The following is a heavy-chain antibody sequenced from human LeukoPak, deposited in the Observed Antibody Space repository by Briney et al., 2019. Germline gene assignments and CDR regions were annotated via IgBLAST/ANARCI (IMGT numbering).Heavy chain of an antibody. V-gene: IGHV3-30*02. J-gene: IGHJ4*02. D-gene: IGHD1-26*01. Sequence: GGSLRLSCAASGFTFSSYGMHWVRQAPGKGLEWVAFIRDDGSNKYYADSVKGRFTISRDNSKNTLYLQMNSLRAEDTAVYYCAKDQSGSYEGLDYWGQGTLVAVSS. CDR1: GFTFSSYG. CDR2: IRDDGSNK. CDR3: AKDQSGSYEGLDY.